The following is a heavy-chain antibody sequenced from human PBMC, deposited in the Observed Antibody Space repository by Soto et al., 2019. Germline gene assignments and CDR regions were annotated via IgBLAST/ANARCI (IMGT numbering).Heavy chain of an antibody. V-gene: IGHV1-69*01. CDR2: IIPMFGTA. CDR1: GGTLSNYA. D-gene: IGHD6-6*01. Sequence: QVHLVQSGAEVKKPGSSVKVSCKASGGTLSNYAINWVRQAPGQGLEWMGGIIPMFGTANYAQKFQGRVTITADGSTSTAYMELSSLRSEDTAVYYCARGGFSSSYRLDYWGQGTLVAVSS. CDR3: ARGGFSSSYRLDY. J-gene: IGHJ4*02.